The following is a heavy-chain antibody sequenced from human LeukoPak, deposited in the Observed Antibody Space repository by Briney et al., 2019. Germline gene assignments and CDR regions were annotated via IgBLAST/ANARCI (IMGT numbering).Heavy chain of an antibody. V-gene: IGHV4-59*01. CDR2: IYYSGSN. J-gene: IGHJ5*02. D-gene: IGHD3-16*01. CDR1: GGSISSNY. CDR3: ARGGRLGFDP. Sequence: SETLSLTCTVSGGSISSNYWSWIRQPPGKGREWIGYIYYSGSNNSKPALKSRVTISVDTSQNQFSLKLSSVTAADTAVYYCARGGRLGFDPWGQGTLVTVSS.